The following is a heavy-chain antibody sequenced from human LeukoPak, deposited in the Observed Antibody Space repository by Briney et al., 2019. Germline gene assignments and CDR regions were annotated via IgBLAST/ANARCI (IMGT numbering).Heavy chain of an antibody. V-gene: IGHV1-2*02. CDR2: INPNSGGT. Sequence: ASVKVSCKASGYTFTGYYMHWVRQAPGQGLEWMGWINPNSGGTNYAQKFQGRVTMTRDTSISTAYMELSRLRSDDTAVYYCARSRKSTIFGVVTDYYYMDVWGKGTTVTVSS. J-gene: IGHJ6*03. CDR3: ARSRKSTIFGVVTDYYYMDV. CDR1: GYTFTGYY. D-gene: IGHD3-3*01.